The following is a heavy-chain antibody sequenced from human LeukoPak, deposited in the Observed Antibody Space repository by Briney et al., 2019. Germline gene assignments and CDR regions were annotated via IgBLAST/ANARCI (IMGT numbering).Heavy chain of an antibody. CDR1: GGSIRSFY. V-gene: IGHV4-59*01. Sequence: SETLSLTCTVSGGSIRSFYWSWIRQPPGKGLEWIGYIYYSGSTNYNPSLKSRVTISVDMSKNQFSLKLSSVTAADTAVYYCARVWSSFGVVPIYYFDYWGQGTLVTVSS. D-gene: IGHD3-3*01. CDR2: IYYSGST. J-gene: IGHJ4*02. CDR3: ARVWSSFGVVPIYYFDY.